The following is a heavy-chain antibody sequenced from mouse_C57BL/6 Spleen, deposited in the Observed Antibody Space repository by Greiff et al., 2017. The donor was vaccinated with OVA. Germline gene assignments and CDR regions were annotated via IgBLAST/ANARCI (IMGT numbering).Heavy chain of an antibody. CDR1: GFTFSDYG. Sequence: EVQGVESGGGLVKPGGSLKLSCAASGFTFSDYGMHWVRQAPEKGLEWVAYISSGSSTIYYADTVKGRFTISRDNAKNTLSLQMTSLRSEDTAMYYCARCGSTMVTTDYAMDYGGQGTSVTVSS. CDR3: ARCGSTMVTTDYAMDY. D-gene: IGHD2-2*01. CDR2: ISSGSSTI. J-gene: IGHJ4*01. V-gene: IGHV5-17*01.